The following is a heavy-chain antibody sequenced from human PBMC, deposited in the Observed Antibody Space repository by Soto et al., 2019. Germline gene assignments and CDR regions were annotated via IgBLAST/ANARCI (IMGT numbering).Heavy chain of an antibody. V-gene: IGHV1-3*01. CDR3: ARDRGDDYSNYEPPPKGRWFDP. CDR1: GYTFTSYA. CDR2: ITAANDNT. D-gene: IGHD4-4*01. Sequence: ASLKFSSKATGYTFTSYAMHLVRQAPGQRLEWVGWITAANDNTKYPQNSQGRVTINRHTPASTAYMELSSVRSADTAVYYCARDRGDDYSNYEPPPKGRWFDPCGQGTLVTVP. J-gene: IGHJ5*02.